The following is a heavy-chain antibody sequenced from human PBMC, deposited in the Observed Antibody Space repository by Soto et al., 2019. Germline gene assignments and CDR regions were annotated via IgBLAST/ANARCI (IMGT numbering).Heavy chain of an antibody. CDR1: GGCISSYY. CDR3: ARSPARMLYYYYYYMDV. CDR2: IYYSGST. V-gene: IGHV4-59*01. D-gene: IGHD2-8*01. Sequence: SETLSLTCTVSGGCISSYYWSWIRQPPGKGLEWIGYIYYSGSTNYNPSLKSRVTISVDTSKNQFSLKLSSVTAADTAVYYCARSPARMLYYYYYYMDVWGKGTTVTVSS. J-gene: IGHJ6*03.